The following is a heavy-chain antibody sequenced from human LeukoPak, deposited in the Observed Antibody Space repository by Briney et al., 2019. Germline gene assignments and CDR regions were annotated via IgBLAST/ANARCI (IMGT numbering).Heavy chain of an antibody. CDR2: ITSSGSTI. Sequence: GRSLRLSCATSGFTYSSYEMNWVRHAPGKGLECVSYITSSGSTIYYADSVKGRFTISRDNAKNSLYLQMNSLRAEVTGVYCCARVPYGLGIRRYFDYWGQGTLVTVSS. CDR1: GFTYSSYE. D-gene: IGHD3-10*01. J-gene: IGHJ4*02. CDR3: ARVPYGLGIRRYFDY. V-gene: IGHV3-48*03.